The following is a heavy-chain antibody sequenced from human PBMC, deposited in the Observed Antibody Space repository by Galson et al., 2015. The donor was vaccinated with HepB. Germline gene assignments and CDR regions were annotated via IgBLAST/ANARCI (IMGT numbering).Heavy chain of an antibody. CDR2: IKSKTDGGTT. Sequence: SLRLSCAASGFPLSTYWMSWVRQAPGKGLKWVGRIKSKTDGGTTDYAAPVKGRFTISRDDSKNTLYLQMNSLKTEDTAVYYCTTGQLLLWFGELGPDYWGQGTLVTVSS. CDR3: TTGQLLLWFGELGPDY. D-gene: IGHD3-10*01. V-gene: IGHV3-15*01. CDR1: GFPLSTYW. J-gene: IGHJ4*02.